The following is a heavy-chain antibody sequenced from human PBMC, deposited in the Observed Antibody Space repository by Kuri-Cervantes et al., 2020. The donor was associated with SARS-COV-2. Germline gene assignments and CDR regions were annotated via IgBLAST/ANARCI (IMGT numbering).Heavy chain of an antibody. V-gene: IGHV3-21*01. J-gene: IGHJ5*02. CDR1: GFTFSSYS. Sequence: GESLKISCAASGFTFSSYSMNWVRQAPGKGLGWISSISSSDSYIYYADSVKGRFTISRDNAKNSLYLQMNGLRAEDTAVYYCAREGSSWLVGDWFDPWGQGTLVTVSS. D-gene: IGHD6-13*01. CDR2: ISSSDSYI. CDR3: AREGSSWLVGDWFDP.